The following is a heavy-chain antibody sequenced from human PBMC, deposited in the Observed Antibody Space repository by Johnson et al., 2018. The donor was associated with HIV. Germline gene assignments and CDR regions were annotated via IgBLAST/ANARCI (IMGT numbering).Heavy chain of an antibody. V-gene: IGHV3-30*04. CDR3: AKDRTNWGYDAFDV. Sequence: QVQVVESGGGVVQPGRSLRLSCAASGFTFSSYAMHWVRQAPGKGLDWVTVISYHGSNKYYADSVKGRFTISRDNSKNTMYLQMNRLRAEDTAVYFCAKDRTNWGYDAFDVWGQGTTVTVSS. J-gene: IGHJ3*01. CDR2: ISYHGSNK. D-gene: IGHD7-27*01. CDR1: GFTFSSYA.